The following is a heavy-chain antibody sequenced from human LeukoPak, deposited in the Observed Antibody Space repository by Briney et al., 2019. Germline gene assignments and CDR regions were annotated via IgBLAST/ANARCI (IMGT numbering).Heavy chain of an antibody. CDR1: GFTFRSHA. CDR2: ITSISNT. D-gene: IGHD1-14*01. V-gene: IGHV3-23*01. CDR3: AHRTAFDS. Sequence: GGSLRLSCAASGFTFRSHAMSWVRQAPGKGLEWVSTITSISNTYYPDSVKGRFTISRDNFRDTLYLQMNTLRAEDTAIYYCAHRTAFDSWGQGTLVTVSS. J-gene: IGHJ4*02.